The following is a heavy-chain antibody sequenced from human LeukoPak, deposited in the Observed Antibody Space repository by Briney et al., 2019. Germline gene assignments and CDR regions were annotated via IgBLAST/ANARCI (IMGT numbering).Heavy chain of an antibody. CDR2: ISGSGGST. J-gene: IGHJ4*02. V-gene: IGHV3-23*01. D-gene: IGHD3-9*01. CDR3: AKDKTSMRYFGNLFYFDY. CDR1: GGSISSGGYY. Sequence: ETLSLTCTVSGGSISSGGYYWSWVRQAPGKGLEWVSAISGSGGSTYYADSVKGRFTISRDNSKNTLYLQMNSLRAEDTAVYYCAKDKTSMRYFGNLFYFDYWGQGTLVTVSS.